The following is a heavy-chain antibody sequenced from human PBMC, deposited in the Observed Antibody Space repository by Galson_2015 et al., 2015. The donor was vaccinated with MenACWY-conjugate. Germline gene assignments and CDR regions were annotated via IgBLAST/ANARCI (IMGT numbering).Heavy chain of an antibody. D-gene: IGHD3-3*01. Sequence: SLRLSCAASGFTFSSYAMSWVRQAPGKGLEWVSVFSGSGGSTYYADSVKGRFTISRDNSKNTLYLQMNSLRAEDTAVYYCAKGLAEEDVGVYWGQGTLVTVSS. CDR3: AKGLAEEDVGVY. J-gene: IGHJ4*02. V-gene: IGHV3-23*01. CDR2: FSGSGGST. CDR1: GFTFSSYA.